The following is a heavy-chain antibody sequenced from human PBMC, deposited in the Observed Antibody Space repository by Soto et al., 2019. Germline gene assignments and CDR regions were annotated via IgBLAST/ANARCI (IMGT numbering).Heavy chain of an antibody. J-gene: IGHJ6*02. V-gene: IGHV1-2*02. CDR1: GYTFTGYY. Sequence: AAVKVSCKASGYTFTGYYMHWVRQAPGQGLEWMGWINPNSGSTYYADSVKGRFTISRDNSKNTLYLQMNSLRAEDTALYYCAKEFLVRGVPPLSFGMDVWGQGTTVTVSS. D-gene: IGHD3-10*01. CDR2: INPNSGST. CDR3: AKEFLVRGVPPLSFGMDV.